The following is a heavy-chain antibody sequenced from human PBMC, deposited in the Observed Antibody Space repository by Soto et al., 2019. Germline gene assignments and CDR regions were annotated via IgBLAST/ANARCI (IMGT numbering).Heavy chain of an antibody. D-gene: IGHD3-10*01. V-gene: IGHV4-31*03. Sequence: QVQLQESGPGLVKPSQTLSLTCTVSGGSISSGGYYWSWIRQHPGKGLEWIGYIYYSGITNYNPSHKSRVTISVDTSKNPFDLKLSSVTAADTAVYYCARDGGYGSGSYRFDYWGQGTLVPVSS. CDR3: ARDGGYGSGSYRFDY. CDR2: IYYSGIT. J-gene: IGHJ4*02. CDR1: GGSISSGGYY.